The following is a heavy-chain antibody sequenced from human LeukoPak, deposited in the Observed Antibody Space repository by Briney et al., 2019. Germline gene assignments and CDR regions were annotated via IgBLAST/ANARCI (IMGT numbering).Heavy chain of an antibody. D-gene: IGHD5-12*01. V-gene: IGHV3-23*01. CDR2: ISGSGGSA. CDR1: GFTFSSYA. J-gene: IGHJ5*02. CDR3: AKDLYGYVSNWFDP. Sequence: GGSLRLSCAASGFTFSSYAMSWVRQAPGKGLEWVSAISGSGGSAYYADSVKGRFTISRDNSKNTLYLQMNSLRAEDTAVYYCAKDLYGYVSNWFDPWGQGTLVTVSS.